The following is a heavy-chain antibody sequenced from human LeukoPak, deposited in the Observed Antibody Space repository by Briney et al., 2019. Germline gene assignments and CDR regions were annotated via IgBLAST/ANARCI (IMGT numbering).Heavy chain of an antibody. J-gene: IGHJ3*02. CDR3: AKPTAVAGDAFDI. V-gene: IGHV3-23*01. D-gene: IGHD6-19*01. Sequence: GGSLRLSCAASGFTFSSYAMSWVRQAPGEGLEWVSAVGGRGGSTYYADSVKGRFTISRNNSKNTLYLQMNSLRAEDTAVYYCAKPTAVAGDAFDIWGQGTMVTVSS. CDR2: VGGRGGST. CDR1: GFTFSSYA.